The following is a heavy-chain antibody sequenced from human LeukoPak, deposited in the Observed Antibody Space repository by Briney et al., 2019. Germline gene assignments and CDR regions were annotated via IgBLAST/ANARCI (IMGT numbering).Heavy chain of an antibody. J-gene: IGHJ4*02. CDR3: ARHYPNHYGDAFDY. CDR1: GFSISGYY. CDR2: VYYSGST. V-gene: IGHV4-59*08. Sequence: SETLSLTCTVSGFSISGYYWIWIRQPPGKGLEWIGYVYYSGSTTYNPSLKSRVTISVDTSKNPFSLKLSSVTAADTAVYYCARHYPNHYGDAFDYCGQGTLVTVSS. D-gene: IGHD4-17*01.